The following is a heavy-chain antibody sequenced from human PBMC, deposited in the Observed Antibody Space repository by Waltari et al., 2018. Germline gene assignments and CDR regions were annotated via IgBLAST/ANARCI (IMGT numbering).Heavy chain of an antibody. CDR3: AKHTGDYHYFSPMHV. Sequence: EVHLLESGGDLIQPGGSLRLSCAASGFTFSRHAMTWVRQAPGKGLESVSSIRDSGDSTFYADSVKGRFTISRDNSRNTLYLQMNSLRGEDTAVYYCAKHTGDYHYFSPMHVWGQGTTVTVS. D-gene: IGHD7-27*01. CDR1: GFTFSRHA. J-gene: IGHJ6*02. CDR2: IRDSGDST. V-gene: IGHV3-23*01.